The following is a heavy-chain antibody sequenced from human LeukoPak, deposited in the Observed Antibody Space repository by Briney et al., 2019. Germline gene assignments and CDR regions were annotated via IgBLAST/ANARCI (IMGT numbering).Heavy chain of an antibody. CDR3: ARHGIPTAATLGHFDY. Sequence: PSETLSLTCPVSGGSISSSSHYWGWIRQPPGKGLEWIGSIYYSGNTYYNPSLQSRVTISVDTSKNQFSLKLSSVTAADTAVYYCARHGIPTAATLGHFDYWGQGTLGILFS. V-gene: IGHV4-39*01. CDR1: GGSISSSSHY. D-gene: IGHD6-13*01. J-gene: IGHJ4*02. CDR2: IYYSGNT.